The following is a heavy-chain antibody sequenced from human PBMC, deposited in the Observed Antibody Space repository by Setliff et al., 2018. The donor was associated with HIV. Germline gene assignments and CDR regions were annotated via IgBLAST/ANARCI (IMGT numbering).Heavy chain of an antibody. V-gene: IGHV4-39*02. D-gene: IGHD1-26*01. CDR3: AREGKYSGSYPDALDI. J-gene: IGHJ3*02. CDR2: MHYSGST. CDR1: GGSISSSNYY. Sequence: SETLSLTCTVSGGSISSSNYYWGWIRQPPGKGLEYIGSMHYSGSTYYNPSLKSRVTVSVDTSKNRFSLKLSPVTAADTAVYYCAREGKYSGSYPDALDIWGQGTMVTVSS.